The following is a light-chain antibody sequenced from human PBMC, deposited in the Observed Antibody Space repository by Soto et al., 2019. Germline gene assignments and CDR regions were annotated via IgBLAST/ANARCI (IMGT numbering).Light chain of an antibody. CDR1: QSVSSN. J-gene: IGKJ5*01. CDR2: GAS. V-gene: IGKV3D-15*01. Sequence: EIVMTQSPATLSVSPGERATLSCRASQSVSSNLAWYQQKPGQAPRLLICGASTRATGIPARFSGSGSGTEFTLTISSLQSEDFAVYYCQQYNNWLPITFGQGTRLEMK. CDR3: QQYNNWLPIT.